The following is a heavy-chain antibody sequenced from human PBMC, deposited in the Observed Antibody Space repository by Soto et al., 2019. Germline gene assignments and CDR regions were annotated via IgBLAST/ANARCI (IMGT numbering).Heavy chain of an antibody. CDR3: ARGSGYCSGSSCLDAFDI. D-gene: IGHD2-15*01. Sequence: SETLSLTCTVSGGSISSYYWSWIRQPPGKGLEWIGYIYYSGSTNYNPSLKSRVTISVDTSKNQFSLKLSSVTAADTAVYYCARGSGYCSGSSCLDAFDIWGQGTMVTVSS. CDR1: GGSISSYY. J-gene: IGHJ3*02. CDR2: IYYSGST. V-gene: IGHV4-59*01.